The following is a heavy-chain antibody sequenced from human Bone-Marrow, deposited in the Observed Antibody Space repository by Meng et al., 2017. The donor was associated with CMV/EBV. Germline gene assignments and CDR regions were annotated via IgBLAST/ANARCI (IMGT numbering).Heavy chain of an antibody. CDR2: ISSSSSTI. J-gene: IGHJ6*02. Sequence: GESLKISCAASGFTFSSYSMNWVRQAPGKGLEWVSYISSSSSTIYYADSVKGRFTISRDNAKNSLYLQMNSLRAEDTAVYYCARDSTIVGVKGYYYGMDVWGQGNTVTVSS. D-gene: IGHD1-26*01. CDR1: GFTFSSYS. V-gene: IGHV3-48*04. CDR3: ARDSTIVGVKGYYYGMDV.